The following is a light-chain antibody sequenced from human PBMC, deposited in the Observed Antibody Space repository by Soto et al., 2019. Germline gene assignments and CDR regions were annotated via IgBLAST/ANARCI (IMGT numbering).Light chain of an antibody. CDR2: DAS. CDR3: QQRSEWPPLT. Sequence: EFVLTQSPGTLSLSPGERATLSCRASQTVRNNYLAWYQQKPGQAPRLLIYDASKRATDVPARFSGSGSGTDFTLTISSLEPEDFAVYYCQQRSEWPPLTFGGGTKVDIK. V-gene: IGKV3-11*01. CDR1: QTVRNNY. J-gene: IGKJ4*01.